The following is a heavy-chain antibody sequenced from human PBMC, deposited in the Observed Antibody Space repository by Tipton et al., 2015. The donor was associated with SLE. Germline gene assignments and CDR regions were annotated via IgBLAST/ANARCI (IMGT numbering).Heavy chain of an antibody. CDR3: ARWMALGNWGELNYYYGMDV. J-gene: IGHJ6*02. D-gene: IGHD3-16*01. CDR2: IYTSGST. V-gene: IGHV4-61*09. CDR1: GGSISSGSYY. Sequence: TLSLTCTVSGGSISSGSYYWSWIRQPAGKGLEWIGYIYTSGSTNYNPSLKSRVTISVDTSKNQFSLQLNSVTPEDTAVYYCARWMALGNWGELNYYYGMDVWGQGTTVTVSS.